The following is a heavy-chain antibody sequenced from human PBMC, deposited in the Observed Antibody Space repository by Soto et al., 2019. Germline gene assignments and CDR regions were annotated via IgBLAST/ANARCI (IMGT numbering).Heavy chain of an antibody. Sequence: SETLSLTCAVSGGSISSGGYSWSWIRQPPGKGLEWIGYIYHSGSTYYNPSLKSRVTISVDRSKNQFSLKLSSMTAADTAVYYCASGWDYYFDYWGQGTLVTVSS. V-gene: IGHV4-30-2*01. J-gene: IGHJ4*02. CDR2: IYHSGST. D-gene: IGHD1-26*01. CDR1: GGSISSGGYS. CDR3: ASGWDYYFDY.